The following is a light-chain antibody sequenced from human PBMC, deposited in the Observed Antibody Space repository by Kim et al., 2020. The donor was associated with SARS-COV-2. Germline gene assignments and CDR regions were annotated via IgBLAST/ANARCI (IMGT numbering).Light chain of an antibody. CDR2: RNN. Sequence: ATTSAAGSRPNIEDKIVYWCQQLPGTAPKLLIYRNNQRPSGVPDRFSGSKSGTSASLAISGLRSEDEADYYCAAWDDSLNWVFGGGTKLTVL. CDR3: AAWDDSLNWV. CDR1: RPNIEDKI. J-gene: IGLJ3*02. V-gene: IGLV1-47*01.